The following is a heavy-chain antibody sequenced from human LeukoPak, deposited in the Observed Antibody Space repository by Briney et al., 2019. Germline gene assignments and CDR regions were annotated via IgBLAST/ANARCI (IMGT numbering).Heavy chain of an antibody. CDR2: IYPGDSDT. D-gene: IGHD6-19*01. V-gene: IGHV5-51*01. CDR1: GYSFTSYW. Sequence: GESLKISCKGSGYSFTSYWIGWVRQLPGKGLEWMGIIYPGDSDTRYSPSFQGQVTISADKSISTAYLQWSSLKASDTAMYYCARQAVAAPWGFDPWGQGTLVTASS. J-gene: IGHJ5*02. CDR3: ARQAVAAPWGFDP.